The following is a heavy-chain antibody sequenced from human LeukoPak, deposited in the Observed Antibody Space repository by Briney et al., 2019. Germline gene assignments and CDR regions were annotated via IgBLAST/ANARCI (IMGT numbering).Heavy chain of an antibody. Sequence: GGSLRLSCAASGFTFSSYWMHWVRQAPGKGLEWVANIRKDGSDIHYVDSVKGRFTISRDNAKNSLYLQMNSLRAEDTAVYYCARAREQLSPYYYYYYMDVWGKGTTVTVSS. V-gene: IGHV3-7*01. CDR2: IRKDGSDI. J-gene: IGHJ6*03. D-gene: IGHD6-6*01. CDR1: GFTFSSYW. CDR3: ARAREQLSPYYYYYYMDV.